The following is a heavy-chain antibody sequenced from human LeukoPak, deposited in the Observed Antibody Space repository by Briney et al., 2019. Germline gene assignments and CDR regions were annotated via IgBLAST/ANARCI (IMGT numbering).Heavy chain of an antibody. D-gene: IGHD2/OR15-2a*01. V-gene: IGHV4-59*08. CDR2: IYYSGST. J-gene: IGHJ2*01. CDR3: ARHPLSAQKGDINWYFDL. Sequence: SETLSLTCTVSGGSISSYYWSWIRQPPGKGLEWIGYIYYSGSTNYNPSLKSRVTISVDTSKNQFSLKLSSVTAADTAVYYCARHPLSAQKGDINWYFDLWGRGTLVTVSS. CDR1: GGSISSYY.